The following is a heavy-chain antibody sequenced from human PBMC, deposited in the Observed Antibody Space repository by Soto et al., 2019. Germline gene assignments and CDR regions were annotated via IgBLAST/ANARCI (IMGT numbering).Heavy chain of an antibody. J-gene: IGHJ4*01. D-gene: IGHD2-15*01. CDR3: AREDSVSSYYSQ. CDR1: GFTFRSYR. CDR2: IKQDGSET. V-gene: IGHV3-7*03. Sequence: EVQLVQSGGGLVQPGGSLRLSCAASGFTFRSYRMTWVRQAPGKGLEWVANIKQDGSETFYVDSVKGRFTISRDNAKNSLYLHMNSLGAEDTAMYYCAREDSVSSYYSQWGHGTLVTVSS.